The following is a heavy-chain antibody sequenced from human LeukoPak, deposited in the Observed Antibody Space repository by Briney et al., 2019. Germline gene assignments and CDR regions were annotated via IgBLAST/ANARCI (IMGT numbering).Heavy chain of an antibody. V-gene: IGHV1-24*01. CDR3: ATGSVEYGTSRYYYGMDV. D-gene: IGHD3-10*01. CDR2: FDAEDGET. CDR1: GYTLTELS. J-gene: IGHJ6*02. Sequence: GASVTVSFKVSGYTLTELSMHWVRQAPGKGLEWMGGFDAEDGETIYAQKFQGRVTMTEDTSTDTAYMELSSLRSEDTAVYYCATGSVEYGTSRYYYGMDVWGQGTTVTVSS.